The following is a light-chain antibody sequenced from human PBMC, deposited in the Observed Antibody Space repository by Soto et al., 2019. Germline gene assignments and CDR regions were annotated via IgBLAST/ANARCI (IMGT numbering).Light chain of an antibody. CDR3: ATWDDSLDGVV. V-gene: IGLV1-44*01. Sequence: QSVLTQPPSASGTPGQTIAISCSGGSSNIGSHTVNWYQQLPGTAPRLLIYSNTQWPSGVPDRFSGSKSGTSASLAITGLQSDSEGDYYCATWDDSLDGVVFGGGTKLTVL. J-gene: IGLJ2*01. CDR2: SNT. CDR1: SSNIGSHT.